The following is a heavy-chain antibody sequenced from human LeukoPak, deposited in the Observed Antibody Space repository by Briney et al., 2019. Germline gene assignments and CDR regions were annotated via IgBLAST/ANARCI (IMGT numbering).Heavy chain of an antibody. V-gene: IGHV1-18*01. CDR3: AREGSGSGRVRRFDP. CDR1: GYTFTSYG. D-gene: IGHD6-19*01. J-gene: IGHJ5*02. CDR2: ISPYNGNT. Sequence: ASVKVSCKSSGYTFTSYGITWLRQAPGLGLEWMGWISPYNGNTNFAQKFQDRVSMSTDTSTSTAYMELRSLTSDDTAVYYCAREGSGSGRVRRFDPWGQGTLVTVSS.